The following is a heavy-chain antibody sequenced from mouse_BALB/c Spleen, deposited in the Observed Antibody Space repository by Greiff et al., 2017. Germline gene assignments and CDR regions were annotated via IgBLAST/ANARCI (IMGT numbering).Heavy chain of an antibody. V-gene: IGHV1S137*01. D-gene: IGHD2-4*01. Sequence: VQLQQSGAELVRPGVSVKISCKGSGYTFTDYAMHWVKQSHAKSLEWIGVISTYYGDASYNQKFKGKATMTVDKSSSTAYMELARLTSEDSAIYYCARGGLRWYFDVWGAGTTVTVSS. J-gene: IGHJ1*01. CDR2: ISTYYGDA. CDR1: GYTFTDYA. CDR3: ARGGLRWYFDV.